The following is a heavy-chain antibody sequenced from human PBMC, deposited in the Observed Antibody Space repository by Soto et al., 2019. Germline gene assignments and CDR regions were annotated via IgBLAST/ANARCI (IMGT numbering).Heavy chain of an antibody. CDR2: INHSGST. Sequence: QVQLQQWGAGLLKPSETLSLTCAVYGGSFSGYYWSWIRQPPGKGLEWIGEINHSGSTNYNPSLKRGVTISVDPPKNQFSQTLSSVTAADTAVYYCASPAIAAAVSAFDFWGQGTLVTVSS. D-gene: IGHD6-13*01. V-gene: IGHV4-34*01. CDR3: ASPAIAAAVSAFDF. J-gene: IGHJ4*02. CDR1: GGSFSGYY.